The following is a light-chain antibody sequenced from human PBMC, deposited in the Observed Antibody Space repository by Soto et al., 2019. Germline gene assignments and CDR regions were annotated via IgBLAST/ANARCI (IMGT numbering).Light chain of an antibody. J-gene: IGKJ1*01. Sequence: EIVLTQSPATLSLSPGERATLSCRASQSVGSYLAWYQQRPGQAPRLLIYDASDRATGIPARFSGSGSGTDFTLTISSLEPEYFAVYYCQQRSSWPWTFGQGTKVEIK. CDR3: QQRSSWPWT. CDR2: DAS. V-gene: IGKV3-11*01. CDR1: QSVGSY.